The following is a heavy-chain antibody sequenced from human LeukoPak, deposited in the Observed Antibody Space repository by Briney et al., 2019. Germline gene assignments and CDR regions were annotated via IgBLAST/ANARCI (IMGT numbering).Heavy chain of an antibody. V-gene: IGHV1-2*02. J-gene: IGHJ4*02. D-gene: IGHD4-23*01. CDR2: INPNSGGT. CDR3: ASTYGGNSLFDY. Sequence: ASVKVSCKASGYTFTGYYMHWVRQAPGQGLEWMGWINPNSGGTNYAQKFRGRVTMTRDTSISTAYMELSRLRSDDTAVYYCASTYGGNSLFDYWGQGTLVTVSS. CDR1: GYTFTGYY.